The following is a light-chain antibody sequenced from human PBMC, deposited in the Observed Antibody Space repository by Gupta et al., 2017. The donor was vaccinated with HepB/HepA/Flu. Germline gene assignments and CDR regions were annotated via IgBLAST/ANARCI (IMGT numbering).Light chain of an antibody. CDR2: GAS. CDR1: QSVSNK. Sequence: EIVMTQSPATLSVSPGERATLSCRASQSVSNKLAWYQQKPGQAPRLLISGASTRATGIPARFSGSGSGTEFTRTISSLQSEDFAVYYCQQYNNWPRTFGQGTKVDIK. V-gene: IGKV3-15*01. CDR3: QQYNNWPRT. J-gene: IGKJ1*01.